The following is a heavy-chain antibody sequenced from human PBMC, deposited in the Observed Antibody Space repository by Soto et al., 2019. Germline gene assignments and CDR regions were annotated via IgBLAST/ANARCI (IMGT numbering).Heavy chain of an antibody. V-gene: IGHV4-61*01. CDR1: GGSVSSGSYY. CDR3: ASTLDYYDSSGYYGFGFDY. Sequence: PSETLSLTCTVSGGSVSSGSYYWSWIRQPPGKGLEWIGYIYYSGSTNYNPSLKSRVTISVDTSKNQFSLKLSSVTAADTAVYYCASTLDYYDSSGYYGFGFDYWGQGTLVTVSS. J-gene: IGHJ4*02. D-gene: IGHD3-22*01. CDR2: IYYSGST.